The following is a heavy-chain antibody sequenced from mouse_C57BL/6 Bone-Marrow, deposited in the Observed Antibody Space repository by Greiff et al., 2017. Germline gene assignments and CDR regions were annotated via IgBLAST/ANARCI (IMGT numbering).Heavy chain of an antibody. Sequence: QVHVKQSGPELVKPGASVKISCKASGYSFTSYYIHWVKQRPGQGLEWIGWIYPGSGNTKYNEKFKGKATLTADTSSSTAYMQLSSLTSEDSAVYYCAITTVVPYYFDYWGQGTTLTVSS. V-gene: IGHV1-66*01. CDR3: AITTVVPYYFDY. CDR2: IYPGSGNT. CDR1: GYSFTSYY. J-gene: IGHJ2*01. D-gene: IGHD1-1*01.